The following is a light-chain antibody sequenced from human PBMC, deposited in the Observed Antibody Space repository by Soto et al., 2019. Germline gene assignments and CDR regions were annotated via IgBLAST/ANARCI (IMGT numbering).Light chain of an antibody. CDR2: DAS. Sequence: EIVLTQSPATLSLSPGERATLSCRASQSVRSNLAWYQQRPGQAPRLLIYDASNRATGIPARFSGSGSGTDFTLTIGSLEPEDFAVYYCQQRDNWPPVYTFGQGTKLEIK. V-gene: IGKV3-11*01. J-gene: IGKJ2*01. CDR1: QSVRSN. CDR3: QQRDNWPPVYT.